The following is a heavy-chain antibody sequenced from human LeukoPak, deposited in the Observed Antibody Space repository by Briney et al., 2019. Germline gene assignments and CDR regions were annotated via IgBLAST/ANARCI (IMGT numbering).Heavy chain of an antibody. CDR1: GYTFTGYY. CDR3: ARDPGLRFFVPPRYMDV. CDR2: INPNSGGT. Sequence: GASVKVSCKASGYTFTGYYMHWVRQAPGQGLEWMGGINPNSGGTNYAQKFQGRVTMTRDTSISTAYMELSRLRSDDTAVYYCARDPGLRFFVPPRYMDVWGKGTTVTVSS. D-gene: IGHD3-3*01. V-gene: IGHV1-2*02. J-gene: IGHJ6*03.